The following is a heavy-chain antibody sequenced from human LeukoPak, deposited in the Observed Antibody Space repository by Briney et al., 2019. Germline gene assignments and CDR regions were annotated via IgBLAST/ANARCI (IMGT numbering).Heavy chain of an antibody. CDR3: ARLFSESEILWFGELLSVWFDP. D-gene: IGHD3-10*01. CDR1: GGSISSGSYY. CDR2: IYTSGST. Sequence: SETLSLTCTVSGGSISSGSYYWSWIRQPAGKGLEWIGRIYTSGSTNYNPSLKSRVTISVDTSKNQFSLKLSSVTAADTAVYYCARLFSESEILWFGELLSVWFDPWGQGTLVTVSS. J-gene: IGHJ5*02. V-gene: IGHV4-61*02.